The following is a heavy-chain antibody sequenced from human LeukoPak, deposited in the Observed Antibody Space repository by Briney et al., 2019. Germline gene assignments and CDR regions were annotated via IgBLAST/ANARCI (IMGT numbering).Heavy chain of an antibody. J-gene: IGHJ4*02. CDR3: VRGTGY. V-gene: IGHV3-64D*06. Sequence: GGSLRLYCSVSGFTFSTYVMHWVRQAPGKGLEYVSAISSNGDNTYYADSVKGRFTISRDNSKNTLYLQMSSLRADDTAVYYCVRGTGYWGQGALVTVSS. CDR2: ISSNGDNT. CDR1: GFTFSTYV.